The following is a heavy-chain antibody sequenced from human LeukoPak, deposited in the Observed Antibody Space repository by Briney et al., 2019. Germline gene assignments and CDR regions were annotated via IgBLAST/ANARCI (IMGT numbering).Heavy chain of an antibody. J-gene: IGHJ4*02. CDR2: ISYGGVI. CDR3: ATGARTMILDR. CDR1: GGSFTSYY. Sequence: SETLSLTCAVYGGSFTSYYWSWIRQPPGKGLEWIGEISYGGVINYNPSLKSRLIISVDTSKTQLSLKLSSVTAADTAVYYCATGARTMILDRWGQGTSVTVSS. D-gene: IGHD3-22*01. V-gene: IGHV4-34*01.